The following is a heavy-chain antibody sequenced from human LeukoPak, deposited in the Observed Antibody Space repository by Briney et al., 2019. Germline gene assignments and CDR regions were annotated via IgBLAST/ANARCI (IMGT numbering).Heavy chain of an antibody. J-gene: IGHJ6*02. CDR3: ARDLWRPPRWFGEYLGSMDV. Sequence: ASVKVSCKASGYTFTSYGISWVRQAPGQGLEWMGWISAYNGNTNYAQKLQGRVTMTTDTSTSTAYMELRSLRSDDTAVYYCARDLWRPPRWFGEYLGSMDVWGQGTTVTVSS. CDR2: ISAYNGNT. CDR1: GYTFTSYG. D-gene: IGHD3-10*01. V-gene: IGHV1-18*01.